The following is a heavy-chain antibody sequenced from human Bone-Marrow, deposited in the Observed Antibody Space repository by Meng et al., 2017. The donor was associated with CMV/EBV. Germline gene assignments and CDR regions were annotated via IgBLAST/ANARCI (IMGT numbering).Heavy chain of an antibody. CDR1: GYSISSGYY. D-gene: IGHD4-23*01. CDR2: IYHSGST. Sequence: SETLSLTCTVSGYSISSGYYWGWIRQPPGKGLEWIGSIYHSGSTYYNPSLKSRVTISVDTSKNQFSLKLSSVTAADTAVYYCARVAMTTVVTPIFDYWGQGTLVTVSS. V-gene: IGHV4-38-2*02. CDR3: ARVAMTTVVTPIFDY. J-gene: IGHJ4*02.